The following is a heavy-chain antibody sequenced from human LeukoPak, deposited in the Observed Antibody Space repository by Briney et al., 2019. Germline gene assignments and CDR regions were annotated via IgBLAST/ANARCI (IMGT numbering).Heavy chain of an antibody. CDR1: GFTFGDYA. J-gene: IGHJ6*02. D-gene: IGHD3-10*01. CDR3: TRGWFGELTSVYGMDV. CDR2: IRSKAYGGTT. Sequence: GGSLRLSCTASGFTFGDYAMSWFRQAPGKGLEWVGFIRSKAYGGTTEYAASVKGRFTISRDDSKSIAYLQMNSLKTEDTAVYYCTRGWFGELTSVYGMDVWGQGTTVTVSS. V-gene: IGHV3-49*03.